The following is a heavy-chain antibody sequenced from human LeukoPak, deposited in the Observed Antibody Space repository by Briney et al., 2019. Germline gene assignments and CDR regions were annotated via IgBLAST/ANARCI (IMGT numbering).Heavy chain of an antibody. CDR3: AIMTFPLED. J-gene: IGHJ4*02. CDR1: GFIFSNYE. CDR2: ISSNGRTT. V-gene: IGHV3-48*03. D-gene: IGHD2-8*01. Sequence: GASLRLSCGASGFIFSNYEMKWARQAPGKGLEWISYISSNGRTTYYAGSVRGRFTISRDNTKESVYLQKNSLGVEDTAVYYCAIMTFPLEDWGQGTLVTVSS.